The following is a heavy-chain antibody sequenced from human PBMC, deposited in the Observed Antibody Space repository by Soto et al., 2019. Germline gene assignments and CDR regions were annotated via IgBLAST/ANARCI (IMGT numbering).Heavy chain of an antibody. CDR2: ISSNGGST. Sequence: PGGPLKPSCAASGFTFSTYAMHWVRQAPGKGLEYVSAISSNGGSTYYANSVKGRFTISRDNSKNTLYLQMGSLRAEDMAVYYCARGPGYYFDYWGQGT. CDR1: GFTFSTYA. CDR3: ARGPGYYFDY. J-gene: IGHJ4*02. V-gene: IGHV3-64*01.